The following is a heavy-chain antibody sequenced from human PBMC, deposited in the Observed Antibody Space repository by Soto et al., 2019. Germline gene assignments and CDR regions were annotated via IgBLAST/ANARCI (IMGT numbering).Heavy chain of an antibody. J-gene: IGHJ4*02. V-gene: IGHV1-2*02. Sequence: AAVKVTCKTTGWTFNDYFLHWVRQAPGQGLEWMGSINPNSGDSDYAWRLQGRVTFTIDTYIRTFYMERSRLRSSDTAVYYCAPRRLSTGTDSFDHWGQGTLVTVYS. D-gene: IGHD1-1*01. CDR3: APRRLSTGTDSFDH. CDR1: GWTFNDYF. CDR2: INPNSGDS.